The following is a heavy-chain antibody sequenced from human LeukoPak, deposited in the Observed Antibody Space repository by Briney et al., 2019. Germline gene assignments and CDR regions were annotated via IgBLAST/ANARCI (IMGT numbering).Heavy chain of an antibody. D-gene: IGHD3-22*01. V-gene: IGHV3-48*01. CDR1: GFTFSSYS. CDR2: ISSSSSTI. Sequence: GGSLRLSCAASGFTFSSYSMNWVRQAPGKGLEWVSYISSSSSTIYYADSVKGRFTIPRDNAKNSLYLQMNSLRAEDTAVYYCAKVKWDSSGYFDYWGQGTLVTVSS. CDR3: AKVKWDSSGYFDY. J-gene: IGHJ4*02.